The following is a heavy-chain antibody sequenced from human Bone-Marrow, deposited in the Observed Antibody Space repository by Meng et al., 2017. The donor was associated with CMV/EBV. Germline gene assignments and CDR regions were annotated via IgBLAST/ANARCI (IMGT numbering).Heavy chain of an antibody. J-gene: IGHJ6*02. D-gene: IGHD4-17*01. CDR1: GGSISSYY. CDR2: IHYSGST. CDR3: ARGGDDYGDSNEDYGMDV. V-gene: IGHV4-59*01. Sequence: ESLKISCTVSGGSISSYYWSWIRQPPGKGLEWIGYIHYSGSTNYNPSLKSRVTISVDTSKNQFSLKLSSVTAADTAGYYCARGGDDYGDSNEDYGMDVWGQGTTVTVSS.